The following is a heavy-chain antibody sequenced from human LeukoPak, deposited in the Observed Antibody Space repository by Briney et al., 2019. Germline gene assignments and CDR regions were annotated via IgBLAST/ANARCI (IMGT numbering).Heavy chain of an antibody. Sequence: SETLSLTCTVSGGSISSHYWSWIRQPPGKGLEWIGYIYYSGSTNYSPSLKSRVTISVDTSKNQFSLKLTSVTAADTAVYYCGAGYTYGYSWYFDLWGRGTLVTVSS. CDR3: GAGYTYGYSWYFDL. V-gene: IGHV4-59*11. CDR2: IYYSGST. D-gene: IGHD5-18*01. CDR1: GGSISSHY. J-gene: IGHJ2*01.